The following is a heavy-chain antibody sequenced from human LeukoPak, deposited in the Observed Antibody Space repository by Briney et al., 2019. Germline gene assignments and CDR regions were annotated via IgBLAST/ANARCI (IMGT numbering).Heavy chain of an antibody. CDR3: ASLTGTTDYYFYYMDV. J-gene: IGHJ6*03. CDR1: GGSFSGYY. Sequence: ASATLSLTCAVYGGSFSGYYWSWIRKPPGKGLEWIGEINHSGSTNYNPPLKSRVTISVDTSKNQFSLKLSSVTAADTAVYYCASLTGTTDYYFYYMDVWGKGTTVTVSS. CDR2: INHSGST. D-gene: IGHD1-20*01. V-gene: IGHV4-34*01.